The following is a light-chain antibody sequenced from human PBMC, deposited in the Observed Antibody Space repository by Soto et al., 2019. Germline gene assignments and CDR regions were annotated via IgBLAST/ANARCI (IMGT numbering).Light chain of an antibody. CDR2: DAS. Sequence: DIQMTQSPSSLSASVGDRVTVTCQASQDISNYLNWYQHKAGKAPKLLISDASNLQTGVPSRFSGSGSGTDFTFTISSLPPEDIATYYCQQYHDLFPWTFGQGPKVEI. J-gene: IGKJ1*01. CDR1: QDISNY. CDR3: QQYHDLFPWT. V-gene: IGKV1-33*01.